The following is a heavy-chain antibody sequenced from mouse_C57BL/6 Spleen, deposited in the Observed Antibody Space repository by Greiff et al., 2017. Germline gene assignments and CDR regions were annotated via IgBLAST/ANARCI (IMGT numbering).Heavy chain of an antibody. CDR2: ISDGGSYT. V-gene: IGHV5-4*01. Sequence: DVQLVESGGGLVKPGGSLKLSCAASGFTFSSYAMSWVRQTPEKRLEWVATISDGGSYTYYPDNVKGRFTISRDNAKNNLYLQMSHLKSEDTAMYYCARDPPITTVFDYWGQGTTLTVSS. J-gene: IGHJ2*01. CDR1: GFTFSSYA. D-gene: IGHD1-1*01. CDR3: ARDPPITTVFDY.